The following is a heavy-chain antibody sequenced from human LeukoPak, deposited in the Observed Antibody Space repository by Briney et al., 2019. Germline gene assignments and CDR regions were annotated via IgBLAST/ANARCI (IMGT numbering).Heavy chain of an antibody. J-gene: IGHJ4*02. Sequence: SETLSLTCAVSGGSFSGYYWSWLRQPPGKGLEWIGEINPSGSTNYNPSLTSRVTISVDTSKNQFSLKLSSVTAAHTAVSYCARVGSSGYYDGDFDYWGQGTLVTVSS. D-gene: IGHD3-22*01. V-gene: IGHV4-34*01. CDR1: GGSFSGYY. CDR3: ARVGSSGYYDGDFDY. CDR2: INPSGST.